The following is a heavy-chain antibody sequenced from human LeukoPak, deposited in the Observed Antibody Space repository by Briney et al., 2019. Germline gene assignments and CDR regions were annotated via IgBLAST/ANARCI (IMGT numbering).Heavy chain of an antibody. V-gene: IGHV6-1*01. CDR2: TYYRSKWYN. Sequence: SQTLSLTCAISGDSVSSNSAAWNWIRQSPSRGLEWLGRTYYRSKWYNDYAVSVKSRITVNPDTSKNQFSLQPNSVTPEDTAVYYCARDFDRYGGAGVDPWGQGTLVTVSS. J-gene: IGHJ5*02. CDR1: GDSVSSNSAA. D-gene: IGHD1-14*01. CDR3: ARDFDRYGGAGVDP.